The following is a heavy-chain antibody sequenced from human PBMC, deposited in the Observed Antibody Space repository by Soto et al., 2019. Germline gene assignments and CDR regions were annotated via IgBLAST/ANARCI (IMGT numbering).Heavy chain of an antibody. D-gene: IGHD2-15*01. V-gene: IGHV1-69*01. CDR3: ARDLRGGSEYYYYYGMDV. CDR1: GGTFSSYA. CDR2: IIPIFGTA. Sequence: QVQLVQSGAEVKKPGSSVKVSCKASGGTFSSYAISWVRQAPGQGLEWMGGIIPIFGTANYAQKFQGRVTITADESTSTAYMELSSPRSEDTAVYYCARDLRGGSEYYYYYGMDVWGQGTTVTVSS. J-gene: IGHJ6*02.